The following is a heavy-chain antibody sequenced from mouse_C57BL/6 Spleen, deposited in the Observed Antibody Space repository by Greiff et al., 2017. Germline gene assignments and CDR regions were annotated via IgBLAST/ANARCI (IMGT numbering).Heavy chain of an antibody. D-gene: IGHD1-1*01. CDR3: TREGYGSSPY. V-gene: IGHV1-15*01. CDR1: GYTFTDYE. J-gene: IGHJ3*01. Sequence: QVQLQQSGAELVRPGASVTLSCKASGYTFTDYEMHWVKQTPVHGLEWIGAIDPETGGTAYNQKFKGKAILTADKSSSTAYMELRSLTSEDSAVYYCTREGYGSSPYWGQGTLVTVSA. CDR2: IDPETGGT.